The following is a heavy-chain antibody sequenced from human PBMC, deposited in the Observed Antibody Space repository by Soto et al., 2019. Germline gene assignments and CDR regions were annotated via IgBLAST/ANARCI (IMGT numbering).Heavy chain of an antibody. CDR1: GGSISSGGYS. V-gene: IGHV4-30-2*01. Sequence: SETLSLTCVVSGGSISSGGYSWSWIRQPPGKGLEWIGYIYHSGSTYYNPSLKSRVTISVDRSKNQFSLKLSSVTAADTAVYYCARSAFTYYYDSSGYVGGAFDIWGQGTMVTVSS. J-gene: IGHJ3*02. CDR3: ARSAFTYYYDSSGYVGGAFDI. D-gene: IGHD3-22*01. CDR2: IYHSGST.